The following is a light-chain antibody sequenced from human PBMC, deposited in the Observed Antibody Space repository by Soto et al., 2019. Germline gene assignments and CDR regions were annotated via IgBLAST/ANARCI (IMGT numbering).Light chain of an antibody. CDR1: QSIGRN. CDR2: TSS. J-gene: IGKJ1*01. CDR3: QQSYSTPPT. Sequence: DIQMTQSPASLTASVGDTVTISCRASQSIGRNLNWYQQKPGKAPKLLIFTSSSLQSGVPSRFSGSGSGTDFIFTISNLQPEDFATYFCQQSYSTPPTFGQGTKVDI. V-gene: IGKV1-39*01.